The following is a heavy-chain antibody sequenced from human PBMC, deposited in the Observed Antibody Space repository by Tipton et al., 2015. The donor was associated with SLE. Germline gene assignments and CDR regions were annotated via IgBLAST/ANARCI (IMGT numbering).Heavy chain of an antibody. D-gene: IGHD2-15*01. J-gene: IGHJ3*02. CDR1: GGSISDSSHY. V-gene: IGHV4-39*07. CDR2: IYHDWST. Sequence: TLSLTCTVSGGSISDSSHYWVWIRKSPGKGLEWVGSIYHDWSTYYNVALNSRATISIDASKNQFSLSLRSVTAADTAVYWCARVEGSWDAFDIWGQGTMVTVSS. CDR3: ARVEGSWDAFDI.